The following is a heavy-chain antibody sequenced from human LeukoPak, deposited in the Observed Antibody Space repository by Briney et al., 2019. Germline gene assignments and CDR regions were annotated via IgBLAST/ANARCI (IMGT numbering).Heavy chain of an antibody. CDR2: IKQDESKK. V-gene: IGHV3-7*01. Sequence: GGSLRLSCAASGFTFSSYSMNWVRQAPGKGLEWVANIKQDESKKYYVESVKGRFTISRDNAKNSLYLQMNSLRAEDAAVYYCARRYFDYWGQGTLVTVSS. CDR1: GFTFSSYS. J-gene: IGHJ4*02. CDR3: ARRYFDY.